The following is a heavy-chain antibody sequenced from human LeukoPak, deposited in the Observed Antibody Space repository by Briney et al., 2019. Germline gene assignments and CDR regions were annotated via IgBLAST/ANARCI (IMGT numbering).Heavy chain of an antibody. CDR3: ARGSGYSYGFPGFDP. Sequence: GASVKVSCKAAGYTFTSYYMHWVRQAPGQGREWMGIINPSGGSTSYAQKFQGRATLTRDPSTSTVYMELSSLRTEDTAGYYWARGSGYSYGFPGFDPWGQRTLVTVSS. D-gene: IGHD5-18*01. CDR1: GYTFTSYY. CDR2: INPSGGST. V-gene: IGHV1-46*01. J-gene: IGHJ5*02.